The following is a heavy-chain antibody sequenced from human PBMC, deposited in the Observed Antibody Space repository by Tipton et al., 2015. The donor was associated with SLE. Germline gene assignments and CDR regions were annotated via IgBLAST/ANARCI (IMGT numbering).Heavy chain of an antibody. CDR1: GFTFSSYA. CDR3: AAELQPLYSMDV. Sequence: SLRLSCAASGFTFSSYAMHWVRQAPGKGLEWVAVISYDGSNKYYADSVKGRFTISRDNSKNTLYLQMNSLRAEDTAVYYCAAELQPLYSMDVWGQGTTVTVSS. J-gene: IGHJ6*02. V-gene: IGHV3-30*04. CDR2: ISYDGSNK. D-gene: IGHD1-26*01.